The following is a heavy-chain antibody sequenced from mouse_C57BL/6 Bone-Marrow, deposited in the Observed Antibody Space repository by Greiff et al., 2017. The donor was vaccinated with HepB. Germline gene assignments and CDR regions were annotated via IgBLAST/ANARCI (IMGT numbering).Heavy chain of an antibody. CDR1: GYAFSSSW. CDR2: IYPGDGDT. CDR3: ARNGNYDTY. V-gene: IGHV1-82*01. Sequence: VKLMESGPELVKPGASVKISCKASGYAFSSSWMNWVKQRPGKGLEWIGRIYPGDGDTNYNGKFKGKATLTADKSSSTAYMQLSSLTSEDSAVYFCARNGNYDTYWGQGTLVTVSA. J-gene: IGHJ3*01. D-gene: IGHD2-1*01.